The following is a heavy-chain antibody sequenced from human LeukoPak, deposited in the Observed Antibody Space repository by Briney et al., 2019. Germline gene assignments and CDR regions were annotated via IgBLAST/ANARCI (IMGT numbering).Heavy chain of an antibody. J-gene: IGHJ6*02. CDR1: GGSFSGYY. D-gene: IGHD6-13*01. V-gene: IGHV4-34*01. Sequence: SETLSLTCAVYGGSFSGYYWSWLRQPPGKGLEWIGEINHSGSTNYNPSLKSRVTISVDTSKNQFSLKLSSVTAADTAVYYCASLAAAGYYYYGMDVWGQGTTVTVSS. CDR3: ASLAAAGYYYYGMDV. CDR2: INHSGST.